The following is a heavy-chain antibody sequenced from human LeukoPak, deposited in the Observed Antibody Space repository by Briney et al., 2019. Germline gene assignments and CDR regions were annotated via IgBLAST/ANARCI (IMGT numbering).Heavy chain of an antibody. J-gene: IGHJ5*02. CDR1: GGSFSGYY. D-gene: IGHD3-3*01. Sequence: KPSETLSLTCAVYGGSFSGYYWSWIRQPPGKGLEWIGEINRSGSTNYNPSPKSRVTISVDTSKNQFSLKLSSVTAADTAVYYCARKSEITIFGVVTNFDPWGQGTLVTVSS. CDR3: ARKSEITIFGVVTNFDP. V-gene: IGHV4-34*01. CDR2: INRSGST.